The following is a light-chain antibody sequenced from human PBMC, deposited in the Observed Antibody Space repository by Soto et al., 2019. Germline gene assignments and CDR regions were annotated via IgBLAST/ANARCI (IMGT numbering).Light chain of an antibody. Sequence: SYELTQPLSVSVALGQTARITCGGNNIGSKNVHWYQQKPGQAPVLVIYRDSNRPSGIPERFSGSNSGNTATLTISRPQAADESDYYSQVWDRITASVFGGGTKLTVL. CDR3: QVWDRITASV. CDR1: NIGSKN. J-gene: IGLJ3*02. CDR2: RDS. V-gene: IGLV3-9*01.